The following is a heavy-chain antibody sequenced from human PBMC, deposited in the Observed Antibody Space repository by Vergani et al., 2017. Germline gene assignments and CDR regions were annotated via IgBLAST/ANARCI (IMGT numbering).Heavy chain of an antibody. Sequence: QVQLQESGPGLVKSSETLSLTCSVSFDSIRNLYCNWIRQPPGNGLEWIGSIHYSENTNYNPSLKTRVTISVDTSKNQFSLTLTSVTAADTAVYYCASDTHSGQRADRWGQGILVTVTS. J-gene: IGHJ5*02. CDR1: FDSIRNLY. CDR3: ASDTHSGQRADR. V-gene: IGHV4-59*11. CDR2: IHYSENT. D-gene: IGHD6-19*01.